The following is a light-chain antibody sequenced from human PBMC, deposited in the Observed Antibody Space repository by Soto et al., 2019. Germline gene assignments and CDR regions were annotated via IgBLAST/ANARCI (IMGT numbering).Light chain of an antibody. Sequence: SQKPQFPSTLSKSIGDRVTITCRASQSISSWLAWYQQKSGKAPKLLIYDASSLESGVPSRFSGSGSGTEFTLTISSLQPDDFATYYCQQYKSNSLTCGGGTKVDIK. CDR1: QSISSW. CDR3: QQYKSNSLT. CDR2: DAS. J-gene: IGKJ4*01. V-gene: IGKV1-5*01.